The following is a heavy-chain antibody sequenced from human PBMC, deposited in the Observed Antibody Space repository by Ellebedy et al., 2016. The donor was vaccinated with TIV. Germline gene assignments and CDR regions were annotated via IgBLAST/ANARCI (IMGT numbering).Heavy chain of an antibody. V-gene: IGHV3-23*01. CDR2: ISGSGAAT. J-gene: IGHJ4*02. CDR3: AKDPALVYDTSYYYLDF. Sequence: GESLKISCAAYGFTFDNYAMSWVRQAPGKGLEWVSSISGSGAATYYADSVKGRFAISRDNFKNKLSLQMESLRAEDTAVYYCAKDPALVYDTSYYYLDFWGQGTLVSVSS. CDR1: GFTFDNYA. D-gene: IGHD3-22*01.